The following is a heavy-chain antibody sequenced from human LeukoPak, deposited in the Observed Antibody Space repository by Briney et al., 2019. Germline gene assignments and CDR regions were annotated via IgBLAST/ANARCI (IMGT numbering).Heavy chain of an antibody. CDR2: ISSSGSTI. D-gene: IGHD2-15*01. J-gene: IGHJ3*02. CDR1: GFTFSSYE. Sequence: PGGPLRLSRAASGFTFSSYEMNWVRQAPGKGLEWVSYISSSGSTIYYADSVKGRFTISRDNAKNSLYLQMNSLRAEDTAVYYCARDCGGGSCYGPYDAFDIWGQGTMVTVSS. CDR3: ARDCGGGSCYGPYDAFDI. V-gene: IGHV3-48*03.